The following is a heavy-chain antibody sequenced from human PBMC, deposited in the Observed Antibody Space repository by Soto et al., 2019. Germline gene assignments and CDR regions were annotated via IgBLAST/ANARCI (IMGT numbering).Heavy chain of an antibody. V-gene: IGHV4-4*02. CDR2: IYHSGST. Sequence: QVQLQESGPGLVKPSGTLSLTCAVSGGSISSSNWWSWVRQPPGKGLEWIGEIYHSGSTNYNPSLQRRVTLSVDKSKNQFSRKLSSVTAADTAVYYCASVRGGYYYAMDVWGQGTTVTVSS. CDR1: GGSISSSNW. CDR3: ASVRGGYYYAMDV. D-gene: IGHD3-10*02. J-gene: IGHJ6*02.